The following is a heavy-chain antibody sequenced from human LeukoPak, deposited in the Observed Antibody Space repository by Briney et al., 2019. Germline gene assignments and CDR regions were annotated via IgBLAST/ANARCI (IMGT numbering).Heavy chain of an antibody. J-gene: IGHJ5*02. Sequence: GESLKISCKGSGYSFTSYWIGWVRQMPGKGLEWMGIIYPGDSDTRYSPPFQGQVTISADKSISTAYLQWSSLKASDTAMYYCARRTYYDTLTGYSTPNWFDPWGQGTLVTVSS. V-gene: IGHV5-51*01. CDR1: GYSFTSYW. CDR2: IYPGDSDT. CDR3: ARRTYYDTLTGYSTPNWFDP. D-gene: IGHD3-9*01.